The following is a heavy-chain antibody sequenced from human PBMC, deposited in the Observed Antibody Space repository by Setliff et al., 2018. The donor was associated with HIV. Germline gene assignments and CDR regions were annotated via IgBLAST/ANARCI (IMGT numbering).Heavy chain of an antibody. CDR3: ARSRNSYVGGFDF. CDR2: IYTTGST. Sequence: SETLSLTCTVSGGSITSGSDYWSWIRQPAGKGLEWIGRIYTTGSTNYNPSLKSRVTISVDTSENQFPLKLSSVTAADTAVYYCARSRNSYVGGFDFWGQGTQVTVPQ. CDR1: GGSITSGSDY. J-gene: IGHJ4*02. V-gene: IGHV4-61*02. D-gene: IGHD3-16*01.